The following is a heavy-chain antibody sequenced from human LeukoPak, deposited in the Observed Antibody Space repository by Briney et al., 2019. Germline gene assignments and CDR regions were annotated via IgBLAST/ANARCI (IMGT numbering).Heavy chain of an antibody. CDR1: GGSISSYY. CDR2: IYYSGST. J-gene: IGHJ4*02. V-gene: IGHV4-39*01. D-gene: IGHD3-3*01. Sequence: SETLSLTCTVSGGSISSYYWGWIRQPPGKGLEWIGSIYYSGSTYYNPSLKSRVTISVDTSKNQFSLKLSSVTAADTAVYYCARHALYYDFWSGYFEYWGQGTLVTVSS. CDR3: ARHALYYDFWSGYFEY.